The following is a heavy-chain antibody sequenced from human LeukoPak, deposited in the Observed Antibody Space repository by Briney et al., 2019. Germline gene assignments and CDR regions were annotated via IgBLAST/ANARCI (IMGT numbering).Heavy chain of an antibody. CDR1: GFTFSNAW. Sequence: GGSLRLSCAASGFTFSNAWMSWVPQAPGKGLEWVGRIKSKTDGGTPDYAAPVKGRFTISRDDSKNTLYLQMNSLKTEDTAVYYCTTAGWELYYFDYWGQGTLATVSS. J-gene: IGHJ4*02. CDR3: TTAGWELYYFDY. V-gene: IGHV3-15*01. CDR2: IKSKTDGGTP. D-gene: IGHD1-26*01.